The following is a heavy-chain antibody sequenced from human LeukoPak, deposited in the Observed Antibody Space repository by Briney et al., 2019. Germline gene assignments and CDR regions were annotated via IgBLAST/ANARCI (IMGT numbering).Heavy chain of an antibody. D-gene: IGHD4-17*01. CDR3: ARDTLLYADSPDAFDM. CDR1: GFSFSSYE. Sequence: GGSLRLSCAASGFSFSSYEINWVRQAPGKGLEWVSYIGSSGSTVYYADSVKGRFTISRDNAKKSLYLQMNSLRDEDTAVYYCARDTLLYADSPDAFDMWGQGTMVTVSS. CDR2: IGSSGSTV. V-gene: IGHV3-48*03. J-gene: IGHJ3*02.